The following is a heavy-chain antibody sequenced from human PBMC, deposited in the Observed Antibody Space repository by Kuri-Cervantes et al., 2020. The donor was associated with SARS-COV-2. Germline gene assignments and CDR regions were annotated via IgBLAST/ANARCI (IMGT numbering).Heavy chain of an antibody. CDR2: ISGSGGST. CDR3: AKGNGQRIRDILTGYPLGGFQH. V-gene: IGHV3-23*01. CDR1: GFTFSSYS. Sequence: GGSLRLSCAASGFTFSSYSMNWVRQAPGKGLEWVSAISGSGGSTYYADSVKGRFTISRDNSKNTLYLQMNSLRAEDTAVYYCAKGNGQRIRDILTGYPLGGFQHWGQGTLVTVSS. J-gene: IGHJ1*01. D-gene: IGHD3-9*01.